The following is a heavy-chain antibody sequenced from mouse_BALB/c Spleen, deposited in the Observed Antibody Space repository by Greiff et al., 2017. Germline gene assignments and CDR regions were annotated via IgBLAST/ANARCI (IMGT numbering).Heavy chain of an antibody. J-gene: IGHJ4*01. CDR1: GFTFSSFG. D-gene: IGHD2-10*02. CDR3: ARSYGNYESMDY. V-gene: IGHV5-17*02. Sequence: EVNVVESGGGLVPPGGSRKLSCAASGFTFSSFGMPWVSQAPEKGLEWVAYISSGSSTIYYADKVKGRFTIARDNPKNTLFLQMTSLSSEDTAMYYCARSYGNYESMDYWGQGTSVTVSS. CDR2: ISSGSSTI.